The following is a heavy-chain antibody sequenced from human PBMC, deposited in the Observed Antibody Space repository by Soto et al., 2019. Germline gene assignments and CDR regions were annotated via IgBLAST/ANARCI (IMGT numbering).Heavy chain of an antibody. J-gene: IGHJ5*02. CDR2: ISGSGGST. Sequence: PGGSLRLSCAASGFTFSSYAMSWVRQAPGKGLEWVSAISGSGGSTYYADSVKGRFTISRDNSKNTLYLQMNSLRAEDTAVYYCVEELGYQLLPNWFDPWGQGTLVTVSS. D-gene: IGHD2-2*01. CDR3: VEELGYQLLPNWFDP. CDR1: GFTFSSYA. V-gene: IGHV3-23*01.